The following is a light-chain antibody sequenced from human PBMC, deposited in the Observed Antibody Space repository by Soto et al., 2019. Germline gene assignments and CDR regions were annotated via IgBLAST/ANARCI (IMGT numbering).Light chain of an antibody. CDR3: QHYTTYPYT. J-gene: IGKJ2*01. Sequence: DIQMTQSPSTLSASVGDRVTITCRASQSVTDWLAWYQQKPGRAPNLLIYDASRLQSGIPSRFSGGGSDTEFTLTISSLQPDDFATYYCQHYTTYPYTFGQGTKLEIK. CDR2: DAS. V-gene: IGKV1-5*01. CDR1: QSVTDW.